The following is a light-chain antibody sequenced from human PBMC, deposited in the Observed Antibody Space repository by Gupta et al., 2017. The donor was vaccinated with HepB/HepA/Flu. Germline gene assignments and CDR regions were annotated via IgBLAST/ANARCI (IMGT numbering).Light chain of an antibody. V-gene: IGLV4-69*02. J-gene: IGLJ2*01. CDR2: LNSDGSI. CDR3: QTWGTGGV. CDR1: SGQSTYA. Sequence: QLVLTQSPSASASLGASVKLTCTLSSGQSTYAIAWHQQKPENGPRYLMKLNSDGSISKGDGIPDRFSCSSSGAERYLTISSLQSEDEADYYCQTWGTGGVFGVGTKLTVL.